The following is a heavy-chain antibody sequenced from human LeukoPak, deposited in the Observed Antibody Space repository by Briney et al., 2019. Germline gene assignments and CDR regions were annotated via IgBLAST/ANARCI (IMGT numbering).Heavy chain of an antibody. CDR1: GSSFTSYW. Sequence: GASLRISCKGSGSSFTSYWISWVRQLPGKGLEWMGRIDPSDSYTNYSPSFQGHVTISADKSISTACLQWSSLKASDTAMYYCARQKATVTPSFDYWGQGTLVTVSS. V-gene: IGHV5-10-1*01. D-gene: IGHD4-17*01. CDR2: IDPSDSYT. J-gene: IGHJ4*02. CDR3: ARQKATVTPSFDY.